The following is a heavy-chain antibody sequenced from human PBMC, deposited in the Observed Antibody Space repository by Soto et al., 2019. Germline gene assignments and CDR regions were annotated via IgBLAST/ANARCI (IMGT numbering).Heavy chain of an antibody. Sequence: ASVKVSCKASGYTFTSYYMHWVRQAPGQGLEWMGIINPSGGSTSYAQKFQGRVTMTRDTSTSTDYMELSSLRSEDTAVYYCARAYDFWSGYGNNYFDYWGQGTLVTVSS. V-gene: IGHV1-46*03. CDR3: ARAYDFWSGYGNNYFDY. CDR2: INPSGGST. D-gene: IGHD3-3*01. J-gene: IGHJ4*02. CDR1: GYTFTSYY.